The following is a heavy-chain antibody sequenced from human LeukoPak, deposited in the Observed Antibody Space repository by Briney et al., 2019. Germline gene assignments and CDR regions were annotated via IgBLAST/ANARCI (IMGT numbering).Heavy chain of an antibody. CDR3: ARDPGHDTSNYGGLDF. Sequence: ASVKVSCKTSGYRFTGYMHWVRQAPGQGLEWMGWINPKSGDPIYVQKFQGRVTLTRDTPIDTVYLELSSLKSDDTAVYYCARDPGHDTSNYGGLDFWGQGTLVTVSS. J-gene: IGHJ4*02. CDR1: GYRFTGY. D-gene: IGHD4-11*01. V-gene: IGHV1-2*02. CDR2: INPKSGDP.